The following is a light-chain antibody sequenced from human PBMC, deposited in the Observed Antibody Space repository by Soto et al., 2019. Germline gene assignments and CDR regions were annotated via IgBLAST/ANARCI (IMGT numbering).Light chain of an antibody. CDR3: SSYTSAPTYV. CDR1: SSDIGAYNY. J-gene: IGLJ1*01. V-gene: IGLV2-14*03. Sequence: QSALTQPASVSGSPGQSITISCTGTSSDIGAYNYDSWYQQHHPGEAPKLIIYDVSHRPPGVSNRFSGSKSGNTASLTISGLQTEDEADYYCSSYTSAPTYVFGTGTKVTVL. CDR2: DVS.